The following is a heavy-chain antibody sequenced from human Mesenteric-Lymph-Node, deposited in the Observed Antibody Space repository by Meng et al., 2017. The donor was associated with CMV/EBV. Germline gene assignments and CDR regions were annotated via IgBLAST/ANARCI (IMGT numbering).Heavy chain of an antibody. V-gene: IGHV4-59*02. J-gene: IGHJ6*02. CDR2: IYYRGGS. CDR3: TKSVATGRGWVGMDV. D-gene: IGHD3-10*01. CDR1: GASVTNFY. Sequence: GSLRLSCTVSGASVTNFYWSWVRQPPGKGLEWVGYIYYRGGSNYNHSLNSRGTISADSSKNQFSLKLNSVTAADTAIYYCTKSVATGRGWVGMDVWGQGTTVTVSS.